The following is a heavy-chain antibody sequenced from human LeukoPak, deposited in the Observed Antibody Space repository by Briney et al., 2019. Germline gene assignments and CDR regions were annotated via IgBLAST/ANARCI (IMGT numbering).Heavy chain of an antibody. V-gene: IGHV3-9*01. CDR3: ARGPMTIIGI. CDR2: ISWNSGSI. J-gene: IGHJ4*02. Sequence: PGGSLRLSCAASGFTFDDYAMHWVRQAPGKGLEWVSGISWNSGSIGYADSVKGRLTISRDNAKNSLYLQMNSLRVEDTAVYYCARGPMTIIGIGGLGTLVTVSS. D-gene: IGHD3-22*01. CDR1: GFTFDDYA.